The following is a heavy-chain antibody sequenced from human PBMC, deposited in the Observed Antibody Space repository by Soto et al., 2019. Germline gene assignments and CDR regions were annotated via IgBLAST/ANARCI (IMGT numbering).Heavy chain of an antibody. CDR2: MSYAGTYK. V-gene: IGHV3-30*18. J-gene: IGHJ4*02. CDR3: AKEMYPRTVLDSSSPWGDY. D-gene: IGHD6-6*01. Sequence: LRLSCAVSGFTFSDYGMHWVRQAPGKGLEWVAVMSYAGTYKYYADSVKGRFTISRDLSGNTLFLQMNSLRLEDTAVYFCAKEMYPRTVLDSSSPWGDYWGQGTLVTVSS. CDR1: GFTFSDYG.